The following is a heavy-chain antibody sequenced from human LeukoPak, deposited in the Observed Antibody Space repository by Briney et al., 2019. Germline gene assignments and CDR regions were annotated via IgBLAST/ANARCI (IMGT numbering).Heavy chain of an antibody. J-gene: IGHJ4*02. D-gene: IGHD3-3*01. Sequence: SETLPLTCTVSGGSISSGDYYWSWIRQPPGKGLEWIGYIYYSGSTYYNPSLKSRVTISVDTSKNQFSLKLSSVTAADTAVYYCARGSHFGGGLIDYWGQGTLVTVSS. CDR3: ARGSHFGGGLIDY. CDR1: GGSISSGDYY. CDR2: IYYSGST. V-gene: IGHV4-30-4*01.